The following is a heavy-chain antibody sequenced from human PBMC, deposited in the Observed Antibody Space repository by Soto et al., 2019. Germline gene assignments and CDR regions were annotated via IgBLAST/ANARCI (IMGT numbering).Heavy chain of an antibody. D-gene: IGHD3-10*01. CDR2: IYYSGST. V-gene: IGHV4-59*01. CDR3: ARAGPFGRGMDV. Sequence: PSETLSLTCAVYGGSFSGYYWSWIRQPPGKGLEWIGYIYYSGSTTYNPSLKTRVTLSVDTSKNQFSLKLSSVTAADTAVYYCARAGPFGRGMDVWGQGTTVTVSS. J-gene: IGHJ6*02. CDR1: GGSFSGYY.